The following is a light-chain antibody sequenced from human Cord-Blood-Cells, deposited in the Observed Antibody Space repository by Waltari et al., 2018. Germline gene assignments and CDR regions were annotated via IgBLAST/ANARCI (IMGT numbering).Light chain of an antibody. Sequence: QSVLPQPPSASGTLGQRVLLAFSASGPHIVGIYVYCYQQRPGTAPKLLIYRNNQRPSGVPDRFSGSKSGASASLAISGLRSEDEADYYCAAWDDSLSGWVFGGGTKLTVL. J-gene: IGLJ3*02. V-gene: IGLV1-47*01. CDR3: AAWDDSLSGWV. CDR2: RNN. CDR1: GPHIVGIY.